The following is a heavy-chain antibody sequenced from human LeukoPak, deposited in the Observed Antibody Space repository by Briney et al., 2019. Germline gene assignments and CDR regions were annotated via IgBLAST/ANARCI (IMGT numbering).Heavy chain of an antibody. Sequence: GGSLRLACAASGFTFGSYWMSWVRQAPGKGREWLANINQDGSWQYYADSLKGRFTISRDNAKNSLYLQINGLSAEDTAVYYCATAFGLTFYDIPGPWYFVRWGRGTLVAVSS. V-gene: IGHV3-7*01. CDR3: ATAFGLTFYDIPGPWYFVR. CDR1: GFTFGSYW. CDR2: INQDGSWQ. J-gene: IGHJ2*01. D-gene: IGHD3-9*01.